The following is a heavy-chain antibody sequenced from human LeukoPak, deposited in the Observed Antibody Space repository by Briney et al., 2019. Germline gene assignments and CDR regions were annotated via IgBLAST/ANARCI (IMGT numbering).Heavy chain of an antibody. D-gene: IGHD3-22*01. Sequence: PGGSLRLSCAASGFTFNRYWMHWVRQAPGKGQVWVSRINSDGNSTSYADSVKGRFTISRDNAKNTLYLQMNSLRAEDTAVYYCARAYYDSSGRYFDYWGQGTLVTVSS. J-gene: IGHJ4*02. V-gene: IGHV3-74*01. CDR1: GFTFNRYW. CDR2: INSDGNST. CDR3: ARAYYDSSGRYFDY.